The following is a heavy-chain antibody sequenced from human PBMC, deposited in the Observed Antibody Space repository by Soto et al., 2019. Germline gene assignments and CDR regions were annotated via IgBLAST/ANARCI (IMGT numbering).Heavy chain of an antibody. J-gene: IGHJ6*02. Sequence: SETLSLTCAVHGGSFSGYDWDWIRQPPGKGLEWIGEVNHGGTSNYNPSLKSRAIISVDTSKNQFSLKLTSVTAEDTALYFCARANCGGDCYSWDYYYGMDVWGQGTTVTVSS. CDR3: ARANCGGDCYSWDYYYGMDV. D-gene: IGHD2-21*02. CDR2: VNHGGTS. CDR1: GGSFSGYD. V-gene: IGHV4-34*01.